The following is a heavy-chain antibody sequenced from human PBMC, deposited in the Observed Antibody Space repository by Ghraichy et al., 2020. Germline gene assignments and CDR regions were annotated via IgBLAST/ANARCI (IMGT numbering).Heavy chain of an antibody. CDR1: GGSITSSSYY. J-gene: IGHJ4*02. CDR2: IYYRGNT. D-gene: IGHD3-9*01. V-gene: IGHV4-39*01. CDR3: ASHKALRYFDYLFSTEPFDC. Sequence: SQTLSLTCSVSGGSITSSSYYWGWIRQSPGKGLEWIGSIYYRGNTYYNPFLKSRLTISVDTSKNQLSLNLPSVTAADTAVYYCASHKALRYFDYLFSTEPFDCWGQGTLVTVSS.